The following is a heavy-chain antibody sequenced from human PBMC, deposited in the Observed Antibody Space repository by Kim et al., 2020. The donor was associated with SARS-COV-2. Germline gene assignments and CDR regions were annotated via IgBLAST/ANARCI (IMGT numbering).Heavy chain of an antibody. Sequence: GGSLRLSCAASGFTVSSNYMSWVRQAPGKGLEWVSVIYSGGSTYYADSVKGRFTISRDNSKNTLYLQMNSLRAEDTAVYYCARSAHGDYGSRTFHYWGQGTLVTVSS. V-gene: IGHV3-66*01. J-gene: IGHJ4*02. CDR2: IYSGGST. CDR1: GFTVSSNY. D-gene: IGHD4-17*01. CDR3: ARSAHGDYGSRTFHY.